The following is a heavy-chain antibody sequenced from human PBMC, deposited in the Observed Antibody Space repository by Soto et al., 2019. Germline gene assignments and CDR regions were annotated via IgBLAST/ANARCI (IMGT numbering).Heavy chain of an antibody. CDR3: ARHGRFDFWSADYYNHGMDV. CDR2: IFPGDSDT. CDR1: GYSFTNYW. D-gene: IGHD3-3*01. Sequence: GESLKISCKGSGYSFTNYWIGWVRQMPGKGLEWIGIIFPGDSDTRRSPSFQGQATISADKSISTAFLQWSSLKASDTAIYYCARHGRFDFWSADYYNHGMDVWGQGTTVTVSS. V-gene: IGHV5-51*01. J-gene: IGHJ6*02.